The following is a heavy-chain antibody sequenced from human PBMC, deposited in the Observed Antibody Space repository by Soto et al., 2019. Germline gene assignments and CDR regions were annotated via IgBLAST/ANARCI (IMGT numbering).Heavy chain of an antibody. D-gene: IGHD6-6*01. J-gene: IGHJ4*02. CDR3: ARDPRERSSSEVIN. CDR1: GFTFSSYS. V-gene: IGHV3-21*01. Sequence: GGSLRLSCAASGFTFSSYSMNWVRQAPGKGLEWVSSISSSSSYIYYADSVKGRFTISRDNAKNSLYLQMNSLRAEDTAVYYCARDPRERSSSEVINWGQGTLVTVSS. CDR2: ISSSSSYI.